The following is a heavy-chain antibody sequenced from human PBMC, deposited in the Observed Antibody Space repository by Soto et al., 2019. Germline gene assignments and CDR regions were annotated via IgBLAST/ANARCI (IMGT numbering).Heavy chain of an antibody. D-gene: IGHD2-2*01. CDR3: ARSPYADALDI. Sequence: QVQLQESGPGLVKPSDTLSLTCAVSGYSITNVNWWAWIRQPPGKGLEWIGYIFHSGTTHYNPSLKSRVTMSVDTSKNQFSLKVDSLTAVDTAVYYCARSPYADALDIWGQGTMVTVSS. V-gene: IGHV4-28*01. CDR2: IFHSGTT. CDR1: GYSITNVNW. J-gene: IGHJ3*02.